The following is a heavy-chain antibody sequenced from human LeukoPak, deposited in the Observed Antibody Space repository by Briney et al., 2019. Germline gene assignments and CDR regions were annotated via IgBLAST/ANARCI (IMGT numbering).Heavy chain of an antibody. D-gene: IGHD2-2*01. CDR2: IRYDATNI. CDR3: AKGGQGFCIGTNCSSEY. CDR1: GFTFDDYA. J-gene: IGHJ4*02. V-gene: IGHV3-30*02. Sequence: GGSLRLSCAASGFTFDDYAMHWVRQAPGKGLEWVAFIRYDATNIYYADFVKGRFTISRDNSKNTLYLQMNSLRAEDTAVYYCAKGGQGFCIGTNCSSEYWGQGTLVTVSS.